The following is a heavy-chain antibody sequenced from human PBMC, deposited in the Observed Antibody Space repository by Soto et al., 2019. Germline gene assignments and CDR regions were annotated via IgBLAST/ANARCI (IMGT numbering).Heavy chain of an antibody. CDR1: GFTFSSYA. CDR3: AKRAGGSGCPFDA. J-gene: IGHJ4*02. CDR2: ISVGGGNT. V-gene: IGHV3-23*01. D-gene: IGHD3-3*01. Sequence: EVQLLESGGGLVQPGGSLRLSCAASGFTFSSYAMNWVRQAPGKGLEWVSGISVGGGNTYYADSEKGRFTITRDNSQNTHHLQMTNLSAEDTAVYSCAKRAGGSGCPFDAWGQGNLVTVSS.